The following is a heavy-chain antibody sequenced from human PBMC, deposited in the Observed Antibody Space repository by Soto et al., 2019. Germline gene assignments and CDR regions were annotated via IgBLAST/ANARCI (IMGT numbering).Heavy chain of an antibody. D-gene: IGHD5-18*01. CDR1: GGSFSSYH. CDR3: ARGYDTALAPIF. V-gene: IGHV4-34*01. J-gene: IGHJ4*02. CDR2: INHLTTT. Sequence: KASETLSLTCAVYGGSFSSYHWSWIRQTPGKGLEWIGEINHLTTTNYNPSLKSRVIISLDTPKNQFSLKLSSVTAADTAVYYCARGYDTALAPIFWGQGIMVTVYS.